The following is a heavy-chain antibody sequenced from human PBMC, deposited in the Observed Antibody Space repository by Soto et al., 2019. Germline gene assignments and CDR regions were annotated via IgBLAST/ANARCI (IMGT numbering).Heavy chain of an antibody. J-gene: IGHJ4*02. CDR1: GFTFSNDD. CDR2: ITAGGFNT. V-gene: IGHV3-23*01. D-gene: IGHD5-12*01. CDR3: AKNIGGFSGYANFDC. Sequence: EVQLLESGGDLVQPGGSLRLSCVASGFTFSNDDLSWVRQASGQGLEWVSAITAGGFNTYYADSVKGRFTISRDTSKNTLYLQMNSLRAEDTAGYYCAKNIGGFSGYANFDCWGQGTLVTVSS.